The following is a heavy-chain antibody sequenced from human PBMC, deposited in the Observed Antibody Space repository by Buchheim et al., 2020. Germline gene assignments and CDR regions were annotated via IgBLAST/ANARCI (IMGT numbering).Heavy chain of an antibody. CDR3: AREIAAAGTQPNYGMDV. CDR1: GFTVSSNY. J-gene: IGHJ6*02. Sequence: EVQLVESGGGLVQPGGSLRLSCAASGFTVSSNYMSWVRQAPGKGLEWVSVIYSGGSTYYADSVKGRFTISETISKTTRYLQMNSLRAEDTAVYYCAREIAAAGTQPNYGMDVWGQGTT. CDR2: IYSGGST. V-gene: IGHV3-66*01. D-gene: IGHD6-13*01.